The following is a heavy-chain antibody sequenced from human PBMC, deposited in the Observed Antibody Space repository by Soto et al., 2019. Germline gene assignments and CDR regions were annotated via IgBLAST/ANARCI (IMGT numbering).Heavy chain of an antibody. CDR1: GFTFSSYA. Sequence: GGSLRLSCAASGFTFSSYAMHWVRQAPGKGLEWVAVISYDGSNKYYADSVKGRFTISRDNSKNTLYLQMNSLRAEDTAVYYCARDLRAEYQLPDYYYYGMDVWGQGTTVTVSS. J-gene: IGHJ6*02. D-gene: IGHD2-2*01. CDR2: ISYDGSNK. CDR3: ARDLRAEYQLPDYYYYGMDV. V-gene: IGHV3-30-3*01.